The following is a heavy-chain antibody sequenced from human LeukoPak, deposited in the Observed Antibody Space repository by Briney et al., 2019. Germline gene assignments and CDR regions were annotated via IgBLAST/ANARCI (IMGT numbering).Heavy chain of an antibody. Sequence: GGSLRLSCAASGFTFSSYGMHWVRQAPGKGLEWVAVISYDGSNKYYADSVKGRFTISRDNSKNTLYLQMNSLRAEDTAVYYCARDLLRARDISNWFDPWGQGTLVTVSS. D-gene: IGHD2-15*01. CDR3: ARDLLRARDISNWFDP. CDR2: ISYDGSNK. V-gene: IGHV3-30*03. J-gene: IGHJ5*02. CDR1: GFTFSSYG.